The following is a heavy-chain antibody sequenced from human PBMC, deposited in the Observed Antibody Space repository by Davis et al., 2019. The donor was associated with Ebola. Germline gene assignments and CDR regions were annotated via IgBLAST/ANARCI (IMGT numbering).Heavy chain of an antibody. CDR1: GFTFSNYN. V-gene: IGHV3-48*02. J-gene: IGHJ4*02. CDR3: VSAGWDH. CDR2: ISDDSTST. Sequence: GESLKISCAVSGFTFSNYNMNWVRQTPGKGLEWVSHISDDSTSTYYADSVKGRFTISRDNAKSSLYLQLNTLRDEDTAVYFCVSAGWDHWGQGTLVTVSS. D-gene: IGHD2-15*01.